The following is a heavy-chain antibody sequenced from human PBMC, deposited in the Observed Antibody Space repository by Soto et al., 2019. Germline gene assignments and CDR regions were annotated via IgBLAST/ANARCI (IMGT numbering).Heavy chain of an antibody. CDR3: GKDVGV. J-gene: IGHJ6*04. CDR1: GFTVSNNY. CDR2: IYSGGST. V-gene: IGHV3-66*01. D-gene: IGHD2-15*01. Sequence: EVQLVESGGGLVQPGGSLRLSCAASGFTVSNNYMSWVRQAPGKGLEWVEVIYSGGSTYYADSVKGRFTISRDNSKNTLFLKMNFLSAEDTAVYYCGKDVGVWGRGTKVIVSS.